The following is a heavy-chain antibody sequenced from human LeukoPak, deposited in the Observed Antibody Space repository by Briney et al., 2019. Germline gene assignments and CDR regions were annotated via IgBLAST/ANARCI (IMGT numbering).Heavy chain of an antibody. CDR1: GFSFSGDW. D-gene: IGHD2/OR15-2a*01. Sequence: GGSLRLSCAASGFSFSGDWMTWVREAPGKGVEWVAKIKEDGSEKYYADFVKGRFTISRDNAKNSLYLQMDSLRVEDTAVYYCARDGGLSNNVCFLDYWGQGTLVTVSS. CDR3: ARDGGLSNNVCFLDY. V-gene: IGHV3-7*01. CDR2: IKEDGSEK. J-gene: IGHJ4*02.